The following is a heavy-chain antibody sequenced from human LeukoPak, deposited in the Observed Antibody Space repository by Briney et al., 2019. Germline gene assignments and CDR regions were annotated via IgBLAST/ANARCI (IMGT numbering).Heavy chain of an antibody. Sequence: GGSLRLSCAVSGSTFSSYAMSWVRQAPGKGLEWVSAISGSGAGTYYTDSVKGRFTISRDNSKNTLYLQMNSLRAEDTAVYYCARDRENPWLDTAMVYFDYWGQGTLVTVSS. D-gene: IGHD5-18*01. V-gene: IGHV3-23*01. J-gene: IGHJ4*02. CDR2: ISGSGAGT. CDR3: ARDRENPWLDTAMVYFDY. CDR1: GSTFSSYA.